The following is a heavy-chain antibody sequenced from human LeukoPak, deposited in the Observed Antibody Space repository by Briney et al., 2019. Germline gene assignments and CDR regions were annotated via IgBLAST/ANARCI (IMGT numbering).Heavy chain of an antibody. J-gene: IGHJ6*03. CDR2: IYYSGST. CDR1: GGSISSSSYY. V-gene: IGHV4-39*01. CDR3: ARQSYYYYYMDV. Sequence: PSETLSLTCTVPGGSISSSSYYWGSIRQPPGKGLEWIGSIYYSGSTYYNPSLKSRVTISVDTSKNQFSLKLSSVTAADTAVYYCARQSYYYYYMDVWGKGTTVTVSS.